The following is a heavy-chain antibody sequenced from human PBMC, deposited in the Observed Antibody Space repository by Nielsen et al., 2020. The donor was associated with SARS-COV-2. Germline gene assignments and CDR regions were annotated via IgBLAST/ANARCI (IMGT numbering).Heavy chain of an antibody. V-gene: IGHV1-46*01. Sequence: ASVKVSCKASGYTFTSYYMHWVRQAPGQGLEWMGIINPSGGSTSYAQKFQGRVTMTRDTSTSTVYMELSSLRSEDTAVYYCARDLTVTTGVDYYYGMDVWGQGTTVTVSS. CDR1: GYTFTSYY. CDR3: ARDLTVTTGVDYYYGMDV. CDR2: INPSGGST. D-gene: IGHD4-17*01. J-gene: IGHJ6*02.